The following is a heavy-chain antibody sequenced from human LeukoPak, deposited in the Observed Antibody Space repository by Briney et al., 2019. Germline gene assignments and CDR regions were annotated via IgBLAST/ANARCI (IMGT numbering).Heavy chain of an antibody. J-gene: IGHJ3*02. CDR2: IYSPGT. Sequence: SQTLSLTCTVSAGSISSGDYYWSWIRQPAGRGLEWIGRIYSPGTNYNYNPSLKSRVTISIDTSKNQFSLKLTSVTAADTALYYCARGKGTIYDSSRDVIDMGGRGRMVTVSS. CDR1: AGSISSGDYY. CDR3: ARGKGTIYDSSRDVIDM. D-gene: IGHD3-22*01. V-gene: IGHV4-61*02.